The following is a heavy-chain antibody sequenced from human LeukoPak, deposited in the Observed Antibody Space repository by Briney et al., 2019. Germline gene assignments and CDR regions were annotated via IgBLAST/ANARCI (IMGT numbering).Heavy chain of an antibody. V-gene: IGHV7-4-1*02. D-gene: IGHD6-13*01. CDR3: ARDAGLSSSWYVFGWFDP. Sequence: GASVKVSCKASGYTFTSYDINWVRQATGQGLEWMGWINTNTGNPTYAQGFTGRSVFSLDTSVSTAYLQISSLKAEDTAVYYCARDAGLSSSWYVFGWFDPWGQGTLVTVSS. J-gene: IGHJ5*02. CDR1: GYTFTSYD. CDR2: INTNTGNP.